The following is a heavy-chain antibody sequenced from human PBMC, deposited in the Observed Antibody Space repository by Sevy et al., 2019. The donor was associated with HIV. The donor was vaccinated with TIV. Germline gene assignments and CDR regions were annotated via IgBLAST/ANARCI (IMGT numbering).Heavy chain of an antibody. CDR1: GFSFSDYY. D-gene: IGHD6-25*01. CDR3: ARVRVAAADYYFDY. Sequence: GGSLRLSCATSGFSFSDYYMSWIRQAPGKGLEWISYISSGGRIIYYADSVKGRFTSSRDNTNNSLYLRMNRLRAEDTAVYYCARVRVAAADYYFDYWGQGTLVIVSS. V-gene: IGHV3-11*01. CDR2: ISSGGRII. J-gene: IGHJ4*02.